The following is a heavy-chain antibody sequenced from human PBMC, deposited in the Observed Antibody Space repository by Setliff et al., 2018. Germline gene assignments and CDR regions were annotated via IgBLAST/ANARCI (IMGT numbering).Heavy chain of an antibody. J-gene: IGHJ6*03. Sequence: SETLSLTCTVSGDSISGAKYYWSWIRQSAGKGLECIGRIYTDGSTKYNPSLNSRVALSIDTSKNQFSLRLSSVTAADTAVYYCARMSGFQYIDVWDKGTTVTVSS. D-gene: IGHD3-3*01. CDR1: GDSISGAKYY. V-gene: IGHV4-61*02. CDR3: ARMSGFQYIDV. CDR2: IYTDGST.